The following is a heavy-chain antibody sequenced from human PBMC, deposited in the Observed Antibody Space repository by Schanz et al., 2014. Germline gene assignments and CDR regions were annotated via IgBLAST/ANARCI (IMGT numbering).Heavy chain of an antibody. D-gene: IGHD2-21*01. Sequence: QLQLAQSGAEVKKPGSSVKVSCKLSGGTFSSSTISWMRQAPGQGLEWMGKIIPVLNIATYAQRFQGRVSIATDTSTNTAYMELSSLTSEDTAVHYCARGRGCYDYWGQGTLXTVSS. V-gene: IGHV1-69*02. CDR3: ARGRGCYDY. J-gene: IGHJ4*02. CDR2: IIPVLNIA. CDR1: GGTFSSST.